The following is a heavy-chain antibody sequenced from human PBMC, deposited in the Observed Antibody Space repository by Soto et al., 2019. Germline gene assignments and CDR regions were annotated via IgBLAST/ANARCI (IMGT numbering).Heavy chain of an antibody. V-gene: IGHV1-69*06. CDR2: IIPLFDSA. D-gene: IGHD3-22*01. CDR3: AASTFQSGVSGYFQLDH. J-gene: IGHJ4*02. CDR1: GDTFSNQA. Sequence: QVHLVQSGTEVKKPGSSVKVSCKTSGDTFSNQAISCVRQAPGQGLEWMGGIIPLFDSASYAERSHDRVTITADKFTNTAYLELRSLTSEDTAIYYCAASTFQSGVSGYFQLDHWGQGTLVTVSS.